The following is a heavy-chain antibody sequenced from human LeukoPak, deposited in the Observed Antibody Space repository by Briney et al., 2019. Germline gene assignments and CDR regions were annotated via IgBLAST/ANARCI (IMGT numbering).Heavy chain of an antibody. CDR1: GSTFSTSA. CDR2: IKSKTYGGTA. CDR3: TTATSY. Sequence: GGSLRLSCAASGSTFSTSAMSWVRQAPGKGLEWVGRIKSKTYGGTADYPAPVKGRFTISRDDSENTVYLQMNSLKTEDTAVYYCTTATSYWGQGSLVTVSS. J-gene: IGHJ4*02. V-gene: IGHV3-15*01.